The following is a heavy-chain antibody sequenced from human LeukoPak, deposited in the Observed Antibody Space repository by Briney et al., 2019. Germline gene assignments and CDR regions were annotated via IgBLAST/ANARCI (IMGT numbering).Heavy chain of an antibody. CDR3: LTYYYDSSGYVFDY. Sequence: PSETLSLTCAVYGGSFSGYYWSWIRQPPGKGLEWIGEINHSGSTNYNPSLKSRVTISVDTSKNQFSLKLSSVTAADTAVNYCLTYYYDSSGYVFDYWGQGTLVTVSS. J-gene: IGHJ4*02. V-gene: IGHV4-34*01. CDR1: GGSFSGYY. D-gene: IGHD3-22*01. CDR2: INHSGST.